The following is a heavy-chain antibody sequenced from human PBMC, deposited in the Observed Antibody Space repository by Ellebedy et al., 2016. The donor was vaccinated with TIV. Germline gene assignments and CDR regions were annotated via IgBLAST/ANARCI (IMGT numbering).Heavy chain of an antibody. J-gene: IGHJ3*02. D-gene: IGHD3-10*01. CDR2: IAIDSTT. CDR1: ELTVTSNF. V-gene: IGHV3-66*01. CDR3: ARETYNDVDLKLWGIFDI. Sequence: GGSLRLSCAASELTVTSNFMSWVRQAPGKGLAWVSTIAIDSTTYYAASVKGRFTISRDNSKNTMVIQMHSLRAEDTAVYYCARETYNDVDLKLWGIFDIWGQGTMVTVSS.